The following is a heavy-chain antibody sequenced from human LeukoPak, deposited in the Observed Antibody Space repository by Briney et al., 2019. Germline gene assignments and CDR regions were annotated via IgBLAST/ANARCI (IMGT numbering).Heavy chain of an antibody. V-gene: IGHV3-30*04. CDR3: ARDWPGGYSGYDWWFDP. Sequence: TGGSLRLSCAASGLTFSSYAMHWVRQAPGKGLEWVAVISYDGSNKYYADSVKGRFTISRDNSKNTLYLQMNSLRAEDTAVYYCARDWPGGYSGYDWWFDPWGQGTLVTVSS. D-gene: IGHD5-12*01. J-gene: IGHJ5*02. CDR1: GLTFSSYA. CDR2: ISYDGSNK.